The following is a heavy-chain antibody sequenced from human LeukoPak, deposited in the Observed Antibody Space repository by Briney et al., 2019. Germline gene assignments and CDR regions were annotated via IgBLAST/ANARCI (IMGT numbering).Heavy chain of an antibody. V-gene: IGHV3-23*01. CDR3: AKTIAAAVFYYYGMDV. CDR2: ISGSGGST. Sequence: GGSLRLSCAASGFTFSSYAMHWVRQAPGKGLEWVSAISGSGGSTYYADSVKGRFTISRDNSKNTLYLQMNSLRAEDTAVYYCAKTIAAAVFYYYGMDVWGQGTTVTVSS. J-gene: IGHJ6*02. CDR1: GFTFSSYA. D-gene: IGHD6-13*01.